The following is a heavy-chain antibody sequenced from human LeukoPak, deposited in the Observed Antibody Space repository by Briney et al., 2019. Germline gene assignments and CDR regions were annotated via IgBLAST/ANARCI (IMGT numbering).Heavy chain of an antibody. CDR2: LYSDGNT. D-gene: IGHD1-14*01. V-gene: IGHV3-53*01. J-gene: IGHJ4*02. Sequence: GGSLRLSCAASGFTVITKDMTWVRQAPGKGLEWVSVLYSDGNTKYADSVQGRFTISRDNSKNTLYLEMNSLSPDDTAVYYCARGVEPLAANTLAYWGQGTLVTVSS. CDR1: GFTVITKD. CDR3: ARGVEPLAANTLAY.